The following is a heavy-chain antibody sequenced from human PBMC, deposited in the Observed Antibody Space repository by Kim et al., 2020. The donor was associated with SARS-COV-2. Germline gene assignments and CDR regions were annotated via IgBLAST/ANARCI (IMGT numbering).Heavy chain of an antibody. CDR1: GYTFTGYY. CDR2: INPNSGGT. CDR3: ARRWLLGNWFDP. Sequence: ASVKVSCKASGYTFTGYYMHWVRQAPGQGLEWMGRINPNSGGTNYAQKFQGRVTMTRDTSISTAYMELSKLRSDDTAVYYCARRWLLGNWFDPWGQGTLVTVSS. D-gene: IGHD5-12*01. J-gene: IGHJ5*02. V-gene: IGHV1-2*06.